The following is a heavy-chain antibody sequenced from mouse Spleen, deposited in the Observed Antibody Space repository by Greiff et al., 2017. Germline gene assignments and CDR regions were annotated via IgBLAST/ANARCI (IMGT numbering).Heavy chain of an antibody. Sequence: EVKLMESGGGLVQPGGSMKLSCVASGFTFSNYWMNWVRQSPEKGLEWVAQIRLKSDNYATHYAESVKGRFTISRDDSKSSVYLQMNNLRAEDTGIYYCTNWGALDYWGQGTTLTVSS. D-gene: IGHD4-1*02. CDR3: TNWGALDY. J-gene: IGHJ2*01. CDR1: GFTFSNYW. V-gene: IGHV6-3*01. CDR2: IRLKSDNYAT.